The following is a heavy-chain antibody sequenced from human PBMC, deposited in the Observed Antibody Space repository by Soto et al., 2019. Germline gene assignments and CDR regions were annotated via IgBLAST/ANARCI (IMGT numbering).Heavy chain of an antibody. CDR2: IYPGDSDT. CDR1: GYSFTSYW. Sequence: GESLKISCKGSGYSFTSYWIGWVRQMPGKGLEWMGIIYPGDSDTRYSPSFQGQVTISADKSISTAYLQWSSLKASDTAMYYCARLHRDYDFWSGGDYYYYGMDVWGQGTTVTVSS. CDR3: ARLHRDYDFWSGGDYYYYGMDV. D-gene: IGHD3-3*01. J-gene: IGHJ6*02. V-gene: IGHV5-51*01.